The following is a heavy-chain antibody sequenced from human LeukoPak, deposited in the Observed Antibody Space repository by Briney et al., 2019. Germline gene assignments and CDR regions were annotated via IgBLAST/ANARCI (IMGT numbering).Heavy chain of an antibody. CDR3: AKAAMVGPRIFYMDV. V-gene: IGHV3-43*02. J-gene: IGHJ6*03. D-gene: IGHD2/OR15-2a*01. CDR2: ISGDGSST. Sequence: GGSLRLSCAASGFSFDDYAMHWVRHAPGTGLEWVSLISGDGSSTYYGDSVKGRFTISRDSSINSLYLQMNSLRTEDTALYYCAKAAMVGPRIFYMDVWGKGTTVIVSS. CDR1: GFSFDDYA.